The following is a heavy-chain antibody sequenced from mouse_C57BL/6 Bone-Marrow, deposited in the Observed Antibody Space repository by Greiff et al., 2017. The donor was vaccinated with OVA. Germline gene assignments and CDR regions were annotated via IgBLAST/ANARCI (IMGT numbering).Heavy chain of an antibody. D-gene: IGHD1-1*01. V-gene: IGHV1-50*01. CDR2: IDPSDSYT. Sequence: QVQLQPGAELVKPGASVKLSCKASGYTFTSYWMQWVKQRPGQGLEWIGEIDPSDSYTNYNQKFKGKATLTVDTSSSTAYMQLSSLTSEDSAVYYCARGNYYGSSPFAYWGQGTLVTVSA. CDR1: GYTFTSYW. J-gene: IGHJ3*01. CDR3: ARGNYYGSSPFAY.